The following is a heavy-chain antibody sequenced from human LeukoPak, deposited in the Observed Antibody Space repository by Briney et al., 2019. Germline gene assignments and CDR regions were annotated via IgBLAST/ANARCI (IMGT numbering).Heavy chain of an antibody. V-gene: IGHV4-61*05. CDR2: IYTSGST. Sequence: SETLSLTCTVSGGSITSSSYYWGWIRQPPGKGLEWIGYIYTSGSTNYNPSLKSRVTISVDTSKNQFSLKLSSVTAADTAVYYCARGTGYNGGGFDYWGQGTLVTVSS. CDR3: ARGTGYNGGGFDY. J-gene: IGHJ4*02. D-gene: IGHD3/OR15-3a*01. CDR1: GGSITSSSYY.